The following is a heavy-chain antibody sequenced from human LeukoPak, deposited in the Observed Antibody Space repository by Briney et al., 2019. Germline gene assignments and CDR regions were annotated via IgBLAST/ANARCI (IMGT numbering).Heavy chain of an antibody. D-gene: IGHD4-11*01. J-gene: IGHJ4*02. CDR1: GGSFSGYY. CDR3: ARAEEYSNYGTFVDY. V-gene: IGHV4-34*01. Sequence: SETLSLTCAVYGGSFSGYYWSWIRQPPGKGLEWIGEINHSGSTNYNPSLKSRVTISVDTSKNQFSLKLSSVTAADTAVYYCARAEEYSNYGTFVDYWGQGTLVTVSS. CDR2: INHSGST.